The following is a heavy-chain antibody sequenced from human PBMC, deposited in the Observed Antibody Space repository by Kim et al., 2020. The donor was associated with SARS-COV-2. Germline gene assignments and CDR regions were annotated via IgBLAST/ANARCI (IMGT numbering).Heavy chain of an antibody. J-gene: IGHJ5*02. V-gene: IGHV4-59*01. D-gene: IGHD3-22*01. CDR3: ARVTYFYDSSGYYMWFDP. Sequence: SETLSLTCTVSGGSISSYYWSWIRQPPGKGLEWIGYIYYSGSTNYNPSLKSRVTISVDTSKNQFSLKLSSVTAADTAVYYCARVTYFYDSSGYYMWFDPWGQGTLVTVSS. CDR1: GGSISSYY. CDR2: IYYSGST.